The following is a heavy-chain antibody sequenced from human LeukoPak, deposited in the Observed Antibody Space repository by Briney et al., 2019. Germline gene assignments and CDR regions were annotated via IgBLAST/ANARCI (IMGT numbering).Heavy chain of an antibody. Sequence: SETLSLTCTVSGGSISSGSYYWSWIRQPAGKGLEWIGRIYTSGSTNYNPSLKSRVTISVDTSKNQFSLKLSSVTAADTAVYYCARRVVRGVQYYFDYWGQGTLVTVSS. D-gene: IGHD3-10*02. CDR1: GGSISSGSYY. J-gene: IGHJ4*02. CDR2: IYTSGST. CDR3: ARRVVRGVQYYFDY. V-gene: IGHV4-61*02.